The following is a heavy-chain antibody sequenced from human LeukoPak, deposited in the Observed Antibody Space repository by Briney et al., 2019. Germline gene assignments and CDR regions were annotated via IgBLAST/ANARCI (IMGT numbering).Heavy chain of an antibody. V-gene: IGHV4-30-4*01. Sequence: PSQTLSLTCTVSGGSISSGHYYSRWIRQPPGKGLEWIGYIFKSGSTYYNPSLKSRLSISIDTSKIQFSLKLSSVAAADTAVYYCARVTAVTSVDYWGQGTLVTVSS. CDR1: GGSISSGHYY. CDR2: IFKSGST. D-gene: IGHD4-17*01. CDR3: ARVTAVTSVDY. J-gene: IGHJ4*02.